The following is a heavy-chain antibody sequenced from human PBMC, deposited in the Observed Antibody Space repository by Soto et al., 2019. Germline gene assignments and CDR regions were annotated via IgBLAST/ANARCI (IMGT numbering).Heavy chain of an antibody. D-gene: IGHD1-26*01. J-gene: IGHJ4*02. Sequence: QVQLVQSGAEVKKPGSSVKVSCKASGGTFSSYIISWVRQAPGQGLEWMGRIIPILGIANYAQKFQGRVTIPADKSTSTAYMELSSLRSEDTAVSYFARFPQTAIVGAAYFDYWGQGTLVTVSS. CDR3: ARFPQTAIVGAAYFDY. V-gene: IGHV1-69*02. CDR2: IIPILGIA. CDR1: GGTFSSYI.